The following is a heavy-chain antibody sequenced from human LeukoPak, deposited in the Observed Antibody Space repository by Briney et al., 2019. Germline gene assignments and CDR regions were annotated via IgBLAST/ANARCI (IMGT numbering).Heavy chain of an antibody. D-gene: IGHD1-7*01. J-gene: IGHJ4*02. CDR2: IYSGDST. Sequence: GGSLRLSCAASGFTVSSNYMSWVRQAPGKGLEWVSVIYSGDSTYYADSVKGRFTISRDNSKSTLYLQMNSLRGEDTAVYYCANEGRNWKYAYIYWGQGTLVTVSS. CDR3: ANEGRNWKYAYIY. V-gene: IGHV3-53*01. CDR1: GFTVSSNY.